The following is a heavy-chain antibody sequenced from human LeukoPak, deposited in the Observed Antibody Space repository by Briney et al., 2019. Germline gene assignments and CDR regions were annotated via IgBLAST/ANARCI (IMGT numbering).Heavy chain of an antibody. CDR1: GFTFSSSG. D-gene: IGHD2-8*01. CDR3: ARDRHCANGVCRNSAGMDV. J-gene: IGHJ6*02. V-gene: IGHV3-33*01. Sequence: LSGRSLRLSCAASGFTFSSSGMHWVRQAPGKGLEWVADIWFDGKNEHFADSVKGRFTISRDNSKNTMYLQINSLRAEDTAVYYCARDRHCANGVCRNSAGMDVWGQGTTVTVSS. CDR2: IWFDGKNE.